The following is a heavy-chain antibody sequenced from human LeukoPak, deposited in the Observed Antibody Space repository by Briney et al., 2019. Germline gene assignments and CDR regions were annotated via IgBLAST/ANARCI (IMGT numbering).Heavy chain of an antibody. CDR3: ARHKTLSFFDY. CDR1: GGSISSYY. D-gene: IGHD2-15*01. CDR2: IYYSGST. V-gene: IGHV4-59*05. Sequence: SETLSLTCTVSGGSISSYYWSWIRQPPGKGLEWIGSIYYSGSTYYNPSLKSRVTISVDTSKNQFSLKLSSVTAADTAVYYCARHKTLSFFDYWGQGTLVTVSS. J-gene: IGHJ4*02.